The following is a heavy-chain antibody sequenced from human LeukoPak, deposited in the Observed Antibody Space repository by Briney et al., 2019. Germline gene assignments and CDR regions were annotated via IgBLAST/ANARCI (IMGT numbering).Heavy chain of an antibody. J-gene: IGHJ3*02. Sequence: SQTLSLTCTVSGGSISSGDYYWSWIRQPPGKGLEWIVSIDYSGTTYYNPSLKSRVTISVDTSKNQFSLKLSSVTAADTAVYYCARVRDSSGYYVDAFDIWGQGTMVTVSS. CDR3: ARVRDSSGYYVDAFDI. CDR1: GGSISSGDYY. V-gene: IGHV4-30-4*08. CDR2: IDYSGTT. D-gene: IGHD3-22*01.